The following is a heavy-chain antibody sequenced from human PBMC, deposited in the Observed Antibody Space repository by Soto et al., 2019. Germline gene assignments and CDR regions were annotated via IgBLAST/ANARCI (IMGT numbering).Heavy chain of an antibody. J-gene: IGHJ4*02. CDR2: IYSDGRGT. Sequence: EVQLLESGGGFVQPGGSLRLSCPASGFTFSTFWMHWVRQAPGKGLVWVSRIYSDGRGTAYADSVKCRFTISRDNAKSTLYLQMNSLRAEDTGVYYCATLNSFGSDYWGRGTLVTVSS. V-gene: IGHV3-74*01. D-gene: IGHD5-18*01. CDR3: ATLNSFGSDY. CDR1: GFTFSTFW.